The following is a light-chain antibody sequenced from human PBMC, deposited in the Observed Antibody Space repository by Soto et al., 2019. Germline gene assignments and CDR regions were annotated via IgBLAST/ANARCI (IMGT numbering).Light chain of an antibody. CDR2: GNS. CDR1: NSNIGAGYD. CDR3: QSYDRSLSALYV. Sequence: QSLRTQPPSVSVAPGQRVTISCTGSNSNIGAGYDVHWYQQLPGTAPKLLIYGNSNRPSGVPDRFSGSKSGTSASLAITGLQAEDEADYYCQSYDRSLSALYVLGTGTKVTVL. J-gene: IGLJ1*01. V-gene: IGLV1-40*01.